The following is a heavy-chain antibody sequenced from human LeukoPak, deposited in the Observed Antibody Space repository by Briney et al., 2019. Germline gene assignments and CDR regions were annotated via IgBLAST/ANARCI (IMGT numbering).Heavy chain of an antibody. D-gene: IGHD3-10*01. CDR2: ISYGGTNK. Sequence: PGGSLRLSCAASGFTFSANLMHWVRQAPGKGLEWGAVISYGGTNKYSAASVKGRFTISRDNSKNTLFLQMNNLRAEDTAVYYCVRESDSRSASGSPDHWGQGTLVTVSS. CDR3: VRESDSRSASGSPDH. CDR1: GFTFSANL. V-gene: IGHV3-30-3*01. J-gene: IGHJ4*02.